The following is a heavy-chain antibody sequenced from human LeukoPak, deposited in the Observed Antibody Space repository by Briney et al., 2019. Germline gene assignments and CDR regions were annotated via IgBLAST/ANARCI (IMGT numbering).Heavy chain of an antibody. J-gene: IGHJ6*03. CDR1: GGSVSSSAYY. V-gene: IGHV4-39*07. CDR2: INHSGST. Sequence: SETLSLTCTVSGGSVSSSAYYWSWIRQPPGKGLEWIGEINHSGSTNYNPSLKSRVTISVDTSKNQFSLKLSSVTAADTAVYYCARAKKRDYSNYGYYYYYYMDVWGKGTTVTVSS. D-gene: IGHD4-11*01. CDR3: ARAKKRDYSNYGYYYYYYMDV.